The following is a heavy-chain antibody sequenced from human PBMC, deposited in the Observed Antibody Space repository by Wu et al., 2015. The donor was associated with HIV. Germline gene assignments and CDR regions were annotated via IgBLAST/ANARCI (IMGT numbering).Heavy chain of an antibody. Sequence: QAQLVQSGAEVKKPGASVKISCKASAYTFTNYYIHWVRQAPGQGLEWMGIINPSGGSTSYAQKFPGRVTMTRDTSTSTVYMEMDDLRSDDTAVYYCARDHQGRRDVWGQGTTVTVSS. V-gene: IGHV1-46*01. CDR3: ARDHQGRRDV. J-gene: IGHJ6*02. CDR2: INPSGGST. CDR1: AYTFTNYY.